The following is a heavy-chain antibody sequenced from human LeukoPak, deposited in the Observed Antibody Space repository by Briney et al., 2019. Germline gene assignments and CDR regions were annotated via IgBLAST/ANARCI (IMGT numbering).Heavy chain of an antibody. J-gene: IGHJ1*01. CDR2: IYTRGAT. V-gene: IGHV4-61*02. CDR1: GASISGSNSTSTHY. CDR3: ARGFQKMAVITGFTV. D-gene: IGHD5-24*01. Sequence: PSETLSLTCSVSGASISGSNSTSTHYWAWIRQAAGKRLEWLGRIYTRGATNYNPSLKSRLTISIDLSQNQFSLNLNSVTASDTAVYYCARGFQKMAVITGFTVWGQGILVTVSS.